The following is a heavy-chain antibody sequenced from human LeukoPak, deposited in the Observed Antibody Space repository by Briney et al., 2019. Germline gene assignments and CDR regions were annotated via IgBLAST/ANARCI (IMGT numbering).Heavy chain of an antibody. CDR1: GGSISSSRYY. CDR3: ARHSYGSLNWFDP. CDR2: IYESAST. V-gene: IGHV4-39*01. Sequence: SETLSLTCSVSGGSISSSRYYWGWIRQPPGKGLEWIGSIYESASTDYNPSLKSRVSISVDTSKNHFSLKLSSVTAADTAVYYCARHSYGSLNWFDPWGQGTLVTVSS. D-gene: IGHD3-10*01. J-gene: IGHJ5*02.